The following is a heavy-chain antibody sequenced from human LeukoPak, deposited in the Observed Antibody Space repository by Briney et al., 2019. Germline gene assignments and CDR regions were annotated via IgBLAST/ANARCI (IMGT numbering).Heavy chain of an antibody. Sequence: PSETLSLTCTVSGGSISSGDYYWSWIRQPPGKGLEWIGYIYYSGSTYYNPSLKSRVTISVDTSKNQFSLKLSSVTAADTAVYYCARARAAVYYYYYYYYMDVWGKGTTVTVSS. CDR2: IYYSGST. CDR1: GGSISSGDYY. D-gene: IGHD6-25*01. J-gene: IGHJ6*03. V-gene: IGHV4-30-4*08. CDR3: ARARAAVYYYYYYYYMDV.